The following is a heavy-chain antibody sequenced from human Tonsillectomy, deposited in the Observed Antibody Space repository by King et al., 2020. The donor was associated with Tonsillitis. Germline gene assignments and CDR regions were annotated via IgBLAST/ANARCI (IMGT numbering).Heavy chain of an antibody. Sequence: VQLVESGGGLVQPGGSLRLSCAAFGFTFSSSWMTWVRQAPGKGLEWVATIKPDGSDKFYVASVGGRFTISRDNARNSMYLQMNSLRADDTAVYYCATDKAYSSFDYWGQGTLVTVSS. CDR3: ATDKAYSSFDY. J-gene: IGHJ4*02. V-gene: IGHV3-7*04. D-gene: IGHD3-22*01. CDR1: GFTFSSSW. CDR2: IKPDGSDK.